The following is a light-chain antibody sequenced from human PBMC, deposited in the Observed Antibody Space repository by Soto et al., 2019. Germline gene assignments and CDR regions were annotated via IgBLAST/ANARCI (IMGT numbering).Light chain of an antibody. Sequence: EIVLTQSPGTLSLSPGERATLSCRASQSVTSSYLAWWQQKPGQAPRLLIYGASSRATGIPDRFSGSGSGTEFTLTISSLQSEDFAVYYCQQYNNWPRTFGQGTKVDIK. CDR3: QQYNNWPRT. CDR1: QSVTSSY. CDR2: GAS. V-gene: IGKV3-20*01. J-gene: IGKJ1*01.